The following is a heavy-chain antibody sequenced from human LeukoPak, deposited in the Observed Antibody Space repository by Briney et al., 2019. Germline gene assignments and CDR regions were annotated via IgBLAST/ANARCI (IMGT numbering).Heavy chain of an antibody. V-gene: IGHV3-21*01. D-gene: IGHD6-19*01. Sequence: TGGSLRLSCAASGFTFNSYAMHWVRQAPGKGLEWVSSISSSSSYIYYADSVKGRFTISRDNAKNSLYLQMNSLRVEDTAVYYCARARDSSAWNIGFDYWGQGTLVTVSS. CDR3: ARARDSSAWNIGFDY. CDR1: GFTFNSYA. CDR2: ISSSSSYI. J-gene: IGHJ4*02.